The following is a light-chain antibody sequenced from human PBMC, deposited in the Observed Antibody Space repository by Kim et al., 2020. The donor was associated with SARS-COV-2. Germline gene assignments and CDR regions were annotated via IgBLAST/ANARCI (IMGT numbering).Light chain of an antibody. CDR2: QDS. V-gene: IGLV3-1*01. J-gene: IGLJ2*01. Sequence: SYELTQPPSVSVSPGQTASITCSGVKLGDKYACWYQQKPGQSPVLVIYQDSKRPSGIPERFSGSNSGNTATLTISGTQAMDEADYYCQAWDSRRVFGGGTQLTVL. CDR3: QAWDSRRV. CDR1: KLGDKY.